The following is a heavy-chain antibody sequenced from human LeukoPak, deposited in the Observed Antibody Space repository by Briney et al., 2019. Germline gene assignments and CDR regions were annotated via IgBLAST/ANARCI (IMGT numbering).Heavy chain of an antibody. CDR3: ARGHRNFDY. Sequence: SETLSLTCTVSGGSISSYYWSWIRQPPGKGLEWIGYIYYSGSTNYNPSLKSRVTISVDTSKNQFSLKLSSVTAADTAVYYCARGHRNFDYWGQGTLVTVPS. D-gene: IGHD1-14*01. CDR1: GGSISSYY. V-gene: IGHV4-59*01. J-gene: IGHJ4*02. CDR2: IYYSGST.